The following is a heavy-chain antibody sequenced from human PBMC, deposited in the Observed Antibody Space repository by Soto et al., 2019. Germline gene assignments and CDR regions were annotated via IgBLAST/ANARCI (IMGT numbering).Heavy chain of an antibody. CDR1: GGSFSGYY. D-gene: IGHD5-18*01. CDR2: INHSGST. Sequence: SETLSLTCAVYGGSFSGYYWSWIRQPPGQGLEWIGEINHSGSTNYNPSLTSRATISVDTSKNQFSQKLSSVTAADTALYYCAVKWEMDTIMVDYRGQGTLVTVPS. J-gene: IGHJ4*02. V-gene: IGHV4-34*01. CDR3: AVKWEMDTIMVDY.